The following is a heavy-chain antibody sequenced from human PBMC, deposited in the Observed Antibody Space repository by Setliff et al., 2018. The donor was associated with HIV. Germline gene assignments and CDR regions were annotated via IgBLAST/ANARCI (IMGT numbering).Heavy chain of an antibody. J-gene: IGHJ6*03. V-gene: IGHV1-2*02. CDR2: LNPRRGGS. D-gene: IGHD3-16*01. Sequence: GASVKVSCKASGYTFSGYYIHWVRQAPGQGLEWMGWLNPRRGGSDYAQRFQGRVTMTRDTSISTAYMELSRLTSDDTAVYYCARGGGVTFYYYYYMDVWAKGTTVTVS. CDR3: ARGGGVTFYYYYYMDV. CDR1: GYTFSGYY.